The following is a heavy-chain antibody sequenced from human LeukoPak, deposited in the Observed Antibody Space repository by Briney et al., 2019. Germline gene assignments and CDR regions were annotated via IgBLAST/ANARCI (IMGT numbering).Heavy chain of an antibody. CDR1: GGSISSYY. V-gene: IGHV4-59*01. CDR2: IYYSGST. Sequence: PSETLSLTCTVSGGSISSYYWSWIRQPPGKGLEWIGYIYYSGSTNYNPSLKSRVTISVDTFKNQFSLKLSSVTAADTAVYYCARGTYYYDSSGYYPYYFDYWGQGTLVTVSS. J-gene: IGHJ4*02. D-gene: IGHD3-22*01. CDR3: ARGTYYYDSSGYYPYYFDY.